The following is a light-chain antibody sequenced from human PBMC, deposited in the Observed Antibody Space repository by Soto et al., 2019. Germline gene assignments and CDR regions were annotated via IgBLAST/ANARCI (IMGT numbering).Light chain of an antibody. CDR1: SSDVGGYNY. J-gene: IGLJ1*01. CDR3: SSYTSSSTLV. CDR2: EVS. Sequence: QSVLTQPASVSGPPGQSITISCTGTSSDVGGYNYVSWYQQRPGKAPKLMIYEVSNRPSGVSNRFSGSKSGNAASLTISGLQAEDEADYYCSSYTSSSTLVFGTGTKVTVL. V-gene: IGLV2-14*01.